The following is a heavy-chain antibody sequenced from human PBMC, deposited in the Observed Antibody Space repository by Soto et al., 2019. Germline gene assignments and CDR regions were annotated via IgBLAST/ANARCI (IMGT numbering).Heavy chain of an antibody. Sequence: GGSLRLSCAASGFTFSSSAMSWVRQAPGKGLEWVSAVSGSGGTTDYADSVRGRFTISRDNARNSLYLQMNSLRAEDTAVYYCARDLSWGSNWYYYMDVWGKGTTVTVSS. V-gene: IGHV3-23*01. J-gene: IGHJ6*03. CDR1: GFTFSSSA. CDR3: ARDLSWGSNWYYYMDV. CDR2: VSGSGGTT. D-gene: IGHD7-27*01.